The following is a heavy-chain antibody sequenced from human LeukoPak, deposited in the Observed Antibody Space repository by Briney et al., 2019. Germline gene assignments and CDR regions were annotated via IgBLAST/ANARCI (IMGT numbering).Heavy chain of an antibody. CDR2: INHSGST. V-gene: IGHV4-34*01. CDR1: GGSFSGYY. Sequence: SEALSLTCAVYGGSFSGYYWIWIGQPPAKGVEWMGEINHSGSTNYNPSLKCRATISVDTSNNQFSLKLSSVTAADTAVYYCASGVGSSGDYGVRYDAFDIWGQGTMVTVSS. CDR3: ASGVGSSGDYGVRYDAFDI. J-gene: IGHJ3*02. D-gene: IGHD4-17*01.